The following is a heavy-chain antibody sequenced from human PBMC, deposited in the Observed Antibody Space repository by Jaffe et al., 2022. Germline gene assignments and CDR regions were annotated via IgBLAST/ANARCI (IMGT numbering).Heavy chain of an antibody. J-gene: IGHJ4*02. CDR3: AKPAELRFVEWLLGYFDH. V-gene: IGHV3-23*01. Sequence: QLLESGGGLVQPGGSLRLSCAASGFTFSNYAMSWVRQAPGKGLEWVSGMSSSGITTYYADSVKGRFTISRDNSKNTLYLQMDSLRAEDTAVYYCAKPAELRFVEWLLGYFDHWGQGTLVTVSS. D-gene: IGHD3-3*01. CDR1: GFTFSNYA. CDR2: MSSSGITT.